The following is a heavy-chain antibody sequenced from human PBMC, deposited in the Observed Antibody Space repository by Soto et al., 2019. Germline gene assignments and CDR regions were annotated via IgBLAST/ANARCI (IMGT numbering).Heavy chain of an antibody. D-gene: IGHD5-12*01. J-gene: IGHJ4*02. Sequence: PVGSLRLSCAASGFTFSSYAMSWIRQAPGKGLECVSAISGSGGSTYYADSVKGRFTISRDNSKNTLYVQMNSLRAEGTAVYYGAKASYGYNAPWPLYHFDYWGQGTLVAVSS. CDR1: GFTFSSYA. CDR2: ISGSGGST. V-gene: IGHV3-23*01. CDR3: AKASYGYNAPWPLYHFDY.